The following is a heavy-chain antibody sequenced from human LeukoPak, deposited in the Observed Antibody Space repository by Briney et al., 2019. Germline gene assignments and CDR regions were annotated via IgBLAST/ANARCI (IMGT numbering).Heavy chain of an antibody. CDR3: GKVGGNSNS. D-gene: IGHD4-23*01. V-gene: IGHV4-31*03. Sequence: SQTLSLMCTVTVGPISSGGYYWSWIRQHPGKGLEWIGSIHNSRGTSYNPSLDIRLTISLDTSENQFFLKMSYVTAADTAMYYCGKVGGNSNSWGQGTLVTVSS. J-gene: IGHJ4*02. CDR2: IHNSRGT. CDR1: VGPISSGGYY.